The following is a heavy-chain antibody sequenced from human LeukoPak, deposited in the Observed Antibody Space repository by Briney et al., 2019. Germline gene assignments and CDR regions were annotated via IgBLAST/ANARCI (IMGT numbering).Heavy chain of an antibody. Sequence: PSETLSLTRTVSGGSISSYYWSWIRQPPGKGLEWIGYIYYSGSTNYNPSLKSRVTISVDTSKNQFSLKLSSVTAADTAVYYCARRSERWYYFDYWGQGTLVTVSS. J-gene: IGHJ4*02. CDR1: GGSISSYY. V-gene: IGHV4-59*08. D-gene: IGHD4-23*01. CDR2: IYYSGST. CDR3: ARRSERWYYFDY.